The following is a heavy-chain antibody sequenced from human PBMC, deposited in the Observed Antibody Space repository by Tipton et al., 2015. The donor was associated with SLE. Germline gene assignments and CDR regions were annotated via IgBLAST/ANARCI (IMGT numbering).Heavy chain of an antibody. CDR1: GGPISRNY. CDR3: AGAGYGSSSYYYSYMGV. CDR2: IYYSGST. J-gene: IGHJ6*03. V-gene: IGHV4-59*01. Sequence: TLSLTCNVSGGPISRNYWSWIRQPPGKGLEWIGYIYYSGSTNYNPSLKRRVTISVDTSKNQFSLKLSSVTSAATAVYYCAGAGYGSSSYYYSYMGVWGKVTTVSVS. D-gene: IGHD6-6*01.